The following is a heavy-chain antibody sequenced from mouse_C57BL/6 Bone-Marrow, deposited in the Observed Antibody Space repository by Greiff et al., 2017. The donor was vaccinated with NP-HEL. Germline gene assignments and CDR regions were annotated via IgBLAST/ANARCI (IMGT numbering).Heavy chain of an antibody. D-gene: IGHD4-1*01. CDR1: GYTFTSYW. J-gene: IGHJ3*01. Sequence: QVQLKQPGAELVRPGSSVKLSCKASGYTFTSYWMHWVKQRPIQGLEWIGNIDPSDSETHYNQKFKDKATLTVDKSSSTAYMQLSSLTSEDSAVYYCARGLGKGAWFAYWGQGTLVTVSA. CDR3: ARGLGKGAWFAY. CDR2: IDPSDSET. V-gene: IGHV1-52*01.